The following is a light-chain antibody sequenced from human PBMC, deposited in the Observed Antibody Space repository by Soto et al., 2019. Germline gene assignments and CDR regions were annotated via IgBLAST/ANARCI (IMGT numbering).Light chain of an antibody. CDR3: MQSIQFPIT. CDR2: EVS. CDR1: QSLLHSDGRAY. J-gene: IGKJ5*01. Sequence: DIVLTQTPLSLSVTPGQPASISCKPSQSLLHSDGRAYLYWYLQRPGHPPHLMIYEVSNRFSGVPDRFSGSGSGTDFTLKISRVEPEDVGVYYCMQSIQFPITFGQGTRLDMK. V-gene: IGKV2D-29*01.